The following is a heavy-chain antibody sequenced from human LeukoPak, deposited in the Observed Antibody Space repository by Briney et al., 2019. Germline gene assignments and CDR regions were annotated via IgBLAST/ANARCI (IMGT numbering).Heavy chain of an antibody. CDR3: ARGRPLYSYYYYYGMDV. J-gene: IGHJ6*02. D-gene: IGHD3-3*01. Sequence: SETLSLTCTVSGDSISGYYWSWIRQPPGKGLEWIGYIYYSGTTNYSPSLKSRVTILVDTSKNQFSLRLSSVTAADTAVYYCARGRPLYSYYYYYGMDVWGQGTTVTVSS. CDR2: IYYSGTT. V-gene: IGHV4-59*12. CDR1: GDSISGYY.